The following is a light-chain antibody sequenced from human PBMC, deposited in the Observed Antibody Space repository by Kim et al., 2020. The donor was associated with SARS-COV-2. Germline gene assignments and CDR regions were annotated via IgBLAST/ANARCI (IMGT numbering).Light chain of an antibody. CDR3: CSYTSGSTWV. CDR1: SSDVGGYNY. CDR2: DVT. V-gene: IGLV2-14*03. J-gene: IGLJ3*02. Sequence: QSVLTQPASVSGSPGQSITISCTGTSSDVGGYNYVSWYQHHPGKAPKLMIFDVTQRPSGVSNRFSGSKSGNTASLTISGLQAEDEADYYCCSYTSGSTWVFGGGTKVTVL.